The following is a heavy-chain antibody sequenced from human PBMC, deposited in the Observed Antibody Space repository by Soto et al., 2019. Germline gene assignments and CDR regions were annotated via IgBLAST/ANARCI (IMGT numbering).Heavy chain of an antibody. CDR3: AKATATSGGAFDI. Sequence: GGSLRLSCAASGFICSSSVMSWVRQAPGKGPEWVSTILVGGSTHYEDSVKGRFTISRDRSKNTLYLQMDSLTAGDTAVYYCAKATATSGGAFDICGQGTMVTVSS. V-gene: IGHV3-23*01. D-gene: IGHD1-1*01. J-gene: IGHJ3*02. CDR2: ILVGGST. CDR1: GFICSSSV.